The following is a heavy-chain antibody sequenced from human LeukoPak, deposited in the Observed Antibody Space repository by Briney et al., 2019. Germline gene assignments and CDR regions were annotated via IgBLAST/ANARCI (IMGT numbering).Heavy chain of an antibody. CDR3: AREGDVVADVNWFDP. CDR2: INPNSGGT. V-gene: IGHV1-2*02. CDR1: GYTFTGYY. Sequence: ASVKVSCKSSGYTFTGYYMHWVRQAPGQGPEWMGWINPNSGGTNYAQKFQGRVTMTRDTSISTAYMELSRLRSDDTAVYYCAREGDVVADVNWFDPWGQGTLVTVSS. J-gene: IGHJ5*02. D-gene: IGHD2-2*01.